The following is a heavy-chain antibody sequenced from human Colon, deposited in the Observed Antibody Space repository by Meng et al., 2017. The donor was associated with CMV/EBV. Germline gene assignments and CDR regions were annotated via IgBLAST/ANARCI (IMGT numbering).Heavy chain of an antibody. Sequence: ASVKVSCKASGYTFTSYDINWVRQATGQGLEWMGWMNPNSGNTGYAQKFQGRVTMTRNTSISTAYMELSSLRSEDTAVYYCAGGPKYQLLFIYYYGMDVWGQGTTVTVSS. CDR1: GYTFTSYD. D-gene: IGHD2-2*01. CDR3: AGGPKYQLLFIYYYGMDV. J-gene: IGHJ6*02. CDR2: MNPNSGNT. V-gene: IGHV1-8*01.